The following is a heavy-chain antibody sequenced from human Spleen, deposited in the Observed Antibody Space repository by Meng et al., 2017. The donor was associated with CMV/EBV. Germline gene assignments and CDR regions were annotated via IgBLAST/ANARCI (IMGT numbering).Heavy chain of an antibody. CDR1: GASIRTNY. CDR2: ISYTGYI. V-gene: IGHV4-59*01. J-gene: IGHJ6*02. CDR3: ARAGDLSSIAARYYYYGMDV. D-gene: IGHD6-6*01. Sequence: SETLSLTCTVSGASIRTNYWSWSRRPPGKGLEYIGSISYTGYIEYNPSLKGRVTISLDTSKNHFSLKLSSVTAADTAVYYCARAGDLSSIAARYYYYGMDVWGQGTTVTVSS.